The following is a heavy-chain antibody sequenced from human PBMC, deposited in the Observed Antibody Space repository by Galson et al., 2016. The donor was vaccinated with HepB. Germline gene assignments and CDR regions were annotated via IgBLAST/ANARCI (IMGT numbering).Heavy chain of an antibody. V-gene: IGHV3-74*01. J-gene: IGHJ6*02. D-gene: IGHD1-1*01. CDR3: ARDVYGDHVRGYNAMDV. CDR1: GFSFSTHW. CDR2: ISNDGSRT. Sequence: SLRLSCAASGFSFSTHWMHWVRQAPGKGLVGVSRISNDGSRTNYADSVKGRFTISRDKAKSMMYLQMDSLRAEDTAVYYCARDVYGDHVRGYNAMDVWGQGTAVTVSS.